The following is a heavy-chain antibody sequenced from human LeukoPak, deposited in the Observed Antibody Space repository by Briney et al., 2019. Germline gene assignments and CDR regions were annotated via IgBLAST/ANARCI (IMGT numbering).Heavy chain of an antibody. V-gene: IGHV3-74*01. CDR2: INTDGSST. CDR3: ARDLGAYYDSSDNWFDP. J-gene: IGHJ5*02. Sequence: GGSLRLSCAASGFTFSSYWMHWVRHAPGKGLVWVSRINTDGSSTSYADSVKGRFTISRDNAKNTLYLQMNRLRAEDTALYYCARDLGAYYDSSDNWFDPWGQGTLVTVSS. CDR1: GFTFSSYW. D-gene: IGHD3-22*01.